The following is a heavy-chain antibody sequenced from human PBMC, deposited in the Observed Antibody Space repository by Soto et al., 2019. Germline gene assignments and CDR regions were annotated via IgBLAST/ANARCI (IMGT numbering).Heavy chain of an antibody. D-gene: IGHD3-9*01. Sequence: QVQLQQWGAGLLKPSETLSLTCAVYGGPFSGYYWSWIRQPPGKGLEWIGEINHSGSANYNPSLMRRVRISEDTSKNQSSLRVTSVTAADTAVYYCARGQYHDVLTGYRNGVFDYWGQGTLVTVSS. CDR3: ARGQYHDVLTGYRNGVFDY. V-gene: IGHV4-34*01. CDR1: GGPFSGYY. CDR2: INHSGSA. J-gene: IGHJ4*02.